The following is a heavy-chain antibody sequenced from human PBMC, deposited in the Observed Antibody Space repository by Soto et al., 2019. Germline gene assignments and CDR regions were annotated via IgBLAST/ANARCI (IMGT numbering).Heavy chain of an antibody. CDR2: MNPNSGNT. CDR1: GYTFTSYD. J-gene: IGHJ6*02. CDR3: ARFLLSPRGEVRRGNYSYWGMDV. V-gene: IGHV1-8*01. D-gene: IGHD3-10*01. Sequence: GASVKVSCKASGYTFTSYDINWVRQATGQGLEWMGWMNPNSGNTGYAQKFQGRVTMTRNTSISTAYMELSSLRSEDTAVYYCARFLLSPRGEVRRGNYSYWGMDVWGQGTTVTVSS.